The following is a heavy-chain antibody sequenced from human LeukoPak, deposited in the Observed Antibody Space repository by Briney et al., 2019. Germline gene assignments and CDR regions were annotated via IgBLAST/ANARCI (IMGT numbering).Heavy chain of an antibody. Sequence: SETLSLTCTVSGGTISSYYWSWIRQPPGKGLEWIGYIYYSGSTNYNPSLKSRVTISVDTSKNQFSLKLSSVTAADTAVYYCARRDYGEPPGVLDIWAQGTMVTVSS. D-gene: IGHD4-17*01. CDR2: IYYSGST. CDR3: ARRDYGEPPGVLDI. J-gene: IGHJ3*02. V-gene: IGHV4-59*08. CDR1: GGTISSYY.